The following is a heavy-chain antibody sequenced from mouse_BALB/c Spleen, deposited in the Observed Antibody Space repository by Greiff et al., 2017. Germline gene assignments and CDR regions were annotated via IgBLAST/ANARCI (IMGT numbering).Heavy chain of an antibody. Sequence: VQLKESGPGLVKPSQSLSLTCTVTGYSITSDYAWNWIRQFPGNKLEWMGYISYSGSTSYNPSLKSRISITRDTSKNQFFLQLNSVTTEDTATYYCARYDGYYLFDYWGQGTTLTVSS. CDR3: ARYDGYYLFDY. V-gene: IGHV3-2*02. D-gene: IGHD2-3*01. J-gene: IGHJ2*01. CDR2: ISYSGST. CDR1: GYSITSDYA.